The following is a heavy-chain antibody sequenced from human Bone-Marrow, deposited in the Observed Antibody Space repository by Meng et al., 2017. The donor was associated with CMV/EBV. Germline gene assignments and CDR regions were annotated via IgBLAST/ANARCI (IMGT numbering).Heavy chain of an antibody. J-gene: IGHJ4*02. CDR3: ARELSITIFGVHYYFDY. CDR1: GGSISSSSYY. V-gene: IGHV4-39*07. D-gene: IGHD3-3*01. CDR2: FYYSGST. Sequence: SETLSLTCTVSGGSISSSSYYWGWIRQPPGKGLEWIGSFYYSGSTYYNPSLKSRVTISVDTSKNQFSLKPSSVTAADTAVYYCARELSITIFGVHYYFDYWGPGKLVTVAS.